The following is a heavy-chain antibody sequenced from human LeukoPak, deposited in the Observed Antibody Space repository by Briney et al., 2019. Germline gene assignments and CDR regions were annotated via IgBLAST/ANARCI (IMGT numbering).Heavy chain of an antibody. CDR2: ISHSGST. J-gene: IGHJ3*02. D-gene: IGHD3-10*01. CDR3: AATYYYGSGSYNAFDI. Sequence: SSETLSLTCAVYGVSFSGYYWSWIRQPPGTGLEWIGEISHSGSTNYNPSLKSRVTISVDTSKNQFSLKLSSVTAADTAVYYCAATYYYGSGSYNAFDIWGQGTMVTVSS. CDR1: GVSFSGYY. V-gene: IGHV4-34*01.